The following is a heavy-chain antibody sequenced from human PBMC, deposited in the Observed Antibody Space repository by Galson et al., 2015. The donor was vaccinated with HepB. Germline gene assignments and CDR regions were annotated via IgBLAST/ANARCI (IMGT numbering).Heavy chain of an antibody. CDR2: ISSSSSTI. Sequence: SLRLSCAASGFTFSSYSMNWVRQAPGKGLEWVSYISSSSSTIYYADSVKGRFTISRDNAKNSLYLQMNSLRAEDTAVYYCARVCWGVERGYYPGNWYFDLWGRGTLVTVSS. J-gene: IGHJ2*01. D-gene: IGHD3-22*01. CDR3: ARVCWGVERGYYPGNWYFDL. CDR1: GFTFSSYS. V-gene: IGHV3-48*01.